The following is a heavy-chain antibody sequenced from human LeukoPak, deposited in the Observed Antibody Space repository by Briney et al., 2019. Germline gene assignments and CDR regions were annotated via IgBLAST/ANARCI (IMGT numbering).Heavy chain of an antibody. CDR1: GYTFTSYY. J-gene: IGHJ3*02. Sequence: ASVKVSCRASGYTFTSYYMHWVRQAPGQGLEWMGIINPSGGSTSYAQKFQGRVTMTRDTCTSTVYMELSSLRSEDTAVYYCATVSGWYGYDAFDIWGQGTMVTVSS. V-gene: IGHV1-46*01. CDR3: ATVSGWYGYDAFDI. D-gene: IGHD6-19*01. CDR2: INPSGGST.